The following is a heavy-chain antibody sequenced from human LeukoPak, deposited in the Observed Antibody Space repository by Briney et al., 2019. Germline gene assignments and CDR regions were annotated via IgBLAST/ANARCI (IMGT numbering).Heavy chain of an antibody. J-gene: IGHJ4*02. D-gene: IGHD5-24*01. CDR3: AKEGRSLQTY. Sequence: GGSLRLSCAASGFMFSSNWMSWVRLAPGKGLEWVANIKEDGTETYYVDSVKGRFTISRDNAKNSLYLQMNSLRVEDTAVYYCAKEGRSLQTYWGQGTPVTVSS. V-gene: IGHV3-7*03. CDR2: IKEDGTET. CDR1: GFMFSSNW.